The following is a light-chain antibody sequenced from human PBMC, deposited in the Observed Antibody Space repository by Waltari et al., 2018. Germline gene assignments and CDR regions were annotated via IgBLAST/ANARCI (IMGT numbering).Light chain of an antibody. CDR3: GTWDSSLSGAV. CDR1: SSNIGNNY. J-gene: IGLJ7*01. Sequence: QSVLTQPPSVSAAPGQRVTISCSGGSSNIGNNYVSWYRQFPGTAPKLLIYEKSERPSGIPGLFSGSKSGTSATLDITGLQAGDEADYYCGTWDSSLSGAVFGGGTHLTVL. V-gene: IGLV1-51*02. CDR2: EKS.